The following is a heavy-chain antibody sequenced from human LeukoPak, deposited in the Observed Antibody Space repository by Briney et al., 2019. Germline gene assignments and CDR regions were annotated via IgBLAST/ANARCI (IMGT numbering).Heavy chain of an antibody. Sequence: TSETLSLTCTVSGGSISSYYWSWIRQPPGKGREWIGYIYYSGSTNYNPSLKSRVTISVDTSKNQFSLKLSSVTAADTAVYYCARVSSSWYTGGAFDIWGQGTMVTVSS. J-gene: IGHJ3*02. CDR2: IYYSGST. V-gene: IGHV4-59*01. D-gene: IGHD6-13*01. CDR3: ARVSSSWYTGGAFDI. CDR1: GGSISSYY.